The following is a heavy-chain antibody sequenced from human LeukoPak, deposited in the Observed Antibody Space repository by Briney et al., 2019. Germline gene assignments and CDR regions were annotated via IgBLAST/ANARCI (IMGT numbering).Heavy chain of an antibody. D-gene: IGHD3-22*01. CDR2: IVVGSGNT. Sequence: ASVKVSCKASGFTFTSSAMQWVRQARGQRLEWIGWIVVGSGNTNYAQKFQERVTVTRDMSTSTAYMELSSLISDDTAAYYCAADSAPDTSGYYYDAFDIWGQGTMVTVSS. CDR1: GFTFTSSA. J-gene: IGHJ3*02. V-gene: IGHV1-58*02. CDR3: AADSAPDTSGYYYDAFDI.